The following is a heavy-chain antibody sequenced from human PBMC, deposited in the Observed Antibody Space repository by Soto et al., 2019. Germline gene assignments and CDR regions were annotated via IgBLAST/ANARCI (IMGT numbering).Heavy chain of an antibody. CDR3: ARDRTYYDFWSGYPQDYYYYGMDV. CDR2: ISAYNGNT. J-gene: IGHJ6*02. D-gene: IGHD3-3*01. CDR1: GYTFTSYG. V-gene: IGHV1-18*04. Sequence: ASVKVSCKASGYTFTSYGISWVRQAPGQGLEWMGWISAYNGNTNYAQKLQGRVTMTTDTSTSTAYMELRRLRSDDTAVYYCARDRTYYDFWSGYPQDYYYYGMDVWGQGTTVTVSS.